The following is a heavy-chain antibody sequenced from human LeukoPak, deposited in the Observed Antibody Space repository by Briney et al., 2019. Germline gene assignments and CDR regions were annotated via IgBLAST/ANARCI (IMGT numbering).Heavy chain of an antibody. J-gene: IGHJ4*02. V-gene: IGHV1-2*02. CDR3: ARDGDYYDSSGYLNY. Sequence: ASVKVSCKASGYTFTGYYMRWVRQAPGQGLEWMGWINPNSGGTNYAQKFQGRVTMTRDTSISTAYMELSRLRSDDTAVYYCARDGDYYDSSGYLNYWGQGTLVTVSS. CDR2: INPNSGGT. CDR1: GYTFTGYY. D-gene: IGHD3-22*01.